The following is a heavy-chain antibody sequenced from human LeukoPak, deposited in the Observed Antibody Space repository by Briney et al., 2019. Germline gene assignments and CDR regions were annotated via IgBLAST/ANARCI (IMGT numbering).Heavy chain of an antibody. CDR3: ARDPYAAVAVSGYNWFDP. Sequence: GGSLRLSCAASGFTFSDYYMSWIRQAPGKGLEWVSYISSSSSTIYYADSVKGRFTISRDNAKNPLYLQMNSLRAEDTAVYYCARDPYAAVAVSGYNWFDPWGQGTLVTVSS. CDR1: GFTFSDYY. CDR2: ISSSSSTI. J-gene: IGHJ5*02. V-gene: IGHV3-11*01. D-gene: IGHD6-19*01.